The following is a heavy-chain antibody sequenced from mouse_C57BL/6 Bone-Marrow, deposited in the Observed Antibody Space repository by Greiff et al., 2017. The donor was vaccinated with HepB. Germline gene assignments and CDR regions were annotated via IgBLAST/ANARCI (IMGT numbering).Heavy chain of an antibody. CDR2: IDPENGDT. CDR1: GFNIKDDY. V-gene: IGHV14-4*01. J-gene: IGHJ4*01. CDR3: TKETMDY. Sequence: VQLQQSGAELVRPGASVKLSCTASGFNIKDDYMHWVKQRPEQGLEWIGWIDPENGDTEYASKFQGKATITADTSSNTAYLQLSSLTSEDTAVYYCTKETMDYWGQGTSVTVAS.